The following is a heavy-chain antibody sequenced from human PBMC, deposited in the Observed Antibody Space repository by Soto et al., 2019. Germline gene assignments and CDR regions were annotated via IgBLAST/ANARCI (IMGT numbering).Heavy chain of an antibody. V-gene: IGHV3-66*01. J-gene: IGHJ6*03. Sequence: GGSLRLSCAASGFTVSFNYMSWVRQAPGKGLEWVSLIYSGDNTYYPDSVKGRFTISRDSSKNTLYLQMNSLRAEDTAMYYCARATNYGSYYYLDVWGLGTTVTVSS. CDR3: ARATNYGSYYYLDV. CDR1: GFTVSFNY. CDR2: IYSGDNT. D-gene: IGHD4-17*01.